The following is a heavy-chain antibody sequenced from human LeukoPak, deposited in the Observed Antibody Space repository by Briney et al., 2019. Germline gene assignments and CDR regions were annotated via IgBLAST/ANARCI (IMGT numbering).Heavy chain of an antibody. CDR3: ARAGYYGSGSHPSDAFDI. CDR1: GGSLSGYY. J-gene: IGHJ3*02. Sequence: TSETLSLTCAVYGGSLSGYYWSWIRQPPGKGLEWIGYIYYSGSTNYNPSLKSRVTISVDTSKNQFSLKLSSVTAADTAVYYCARAGYYGSGSHPSDAFDIWGQGTMVTVSS. V-gene: IGHV4-59*01. D-gene: IGHD3-10*01. CDR2: IYYSGST.